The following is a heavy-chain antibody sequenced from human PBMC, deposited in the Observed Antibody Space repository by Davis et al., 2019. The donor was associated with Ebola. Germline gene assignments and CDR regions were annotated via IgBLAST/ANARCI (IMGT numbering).Heavy chain of an antibody. D-gene: IGHD5-18*01. CDR3: ARAERGYSYGY. CDR2: IYYSGST. Sequence: MPSETLSLTCTVSGGSVSSGSYYRSWIRQPPGKGLEWIGYIYYSGSTNYNPSLKSRVTISVDTSKNQFSLKLSSVTAADTAVYYCARAERGYSYGYWGQGTLVTVSS. CDR1: GGSVSSGSYY. V-gene: IGHV4-61*01. J-gene: IGHJ4*02.